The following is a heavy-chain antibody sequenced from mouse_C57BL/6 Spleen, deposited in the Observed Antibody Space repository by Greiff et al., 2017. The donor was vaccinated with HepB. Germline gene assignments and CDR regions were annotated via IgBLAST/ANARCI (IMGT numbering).Heavy chain of an antibody. CDR1: GYTFTSYW. V-gene: IGHV1-50*01. Sequence: VQLQQPGAELVKPGASVKLSCKASGYTFTSYWMQWVKQRPGQGLEWIGEIDPSDSYTNYNQKFKGKATLTVDTSSSTAYMQLSSLTSEDSAVYYCAKGGYYWFAYWGQGTLVTVSA. CDR3: AKGGYYWFAY. D-gene: IGHD2-3*01. J-gene: IGHJ3*01. CDR2: IDPSDSYT.